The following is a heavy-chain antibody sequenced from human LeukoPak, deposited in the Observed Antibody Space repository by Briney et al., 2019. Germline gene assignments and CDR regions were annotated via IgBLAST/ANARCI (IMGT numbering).Heavy chain of an antibody. D-gene: IGHD5-18*01. CDR3: APRGDIEHSYVYGKWFDP. J-gene: IGHJ5*02. Sequence: SETLSLTCAVYGGSFSAYYWTWIRQPPGKGLEWTGEINHSGSSNYNSSLRSRVTISVDTSYKQFSLRLSSVTAADTAVYYCAPRGDIEHSYVYGKWFDPWGQGTRVTVSS. CDR1: GGSFSAYY. CDR2: INHSGSS. V-gene: IGHV4-34*01.